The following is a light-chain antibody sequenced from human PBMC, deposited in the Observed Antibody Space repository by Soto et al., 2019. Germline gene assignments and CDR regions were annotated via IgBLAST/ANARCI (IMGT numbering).Light chain of an antibody. J-gene: IGKJ1*01. CDR1: QSVFYSPNNKNY. CDR3: QEYYPSSWS. V-gene: IGKV4-1*01. Sequence: DIVMTQSPDSLAVSLGERATINCKSSQSVFYSPNNKNYLARYQHKPGQPPKMLIYWASNRESEVTDRFSGSGFGTVCTLPIITLQSEDVGVYYSQEYYPSSWSSGPGTTVDIK. CDR2: WAS.